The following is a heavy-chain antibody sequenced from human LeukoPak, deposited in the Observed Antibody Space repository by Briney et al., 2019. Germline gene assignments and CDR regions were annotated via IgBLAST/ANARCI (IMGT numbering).Heavy chain of an antibody. Sequence: GGSLRLSCAASGFTFSNYWMHWVRQAPGAGLEWVAIIKQDGSAQYHADSVKGWFTLSRDNAKNLLYLQMNSLRAEDTAVYHCARDLSSSGGFDIWGRGTMVTVSS. V-gene: IGHV3-7*04. D-gene: IGHD6-25*01. CDR2: IKQDGSAQ. J-gene: IGHJ3*02. CDR3: ARDLSSSGGFDI. CDR1: GFTFSNYW.